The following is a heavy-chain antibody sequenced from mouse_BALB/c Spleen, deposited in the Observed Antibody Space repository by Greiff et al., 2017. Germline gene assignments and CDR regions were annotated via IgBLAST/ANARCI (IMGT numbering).Heavy chain of an antibody. Sequence: EVKLMESGGGLVQPGGSLKLSCAASGFTFSNYGMSWVRQTPDKRLELVATINSNGGSTYYPDSVKGRFTISRDNAKNTLYLQMSSLKSEDTAMYYCARVYSFADWGQGTLVTVSA. CDR2: INSNGGST. CDR1: GFTFSNYG. J-gene: IGHJ3*01. CDR3: ARVYSFAD. V-gene: IGHV5-6-3*01. D-gene: IGHD2-1*01.